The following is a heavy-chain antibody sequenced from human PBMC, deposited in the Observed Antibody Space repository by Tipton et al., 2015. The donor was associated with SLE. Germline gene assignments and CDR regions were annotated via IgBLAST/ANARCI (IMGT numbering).Heavy chain of an antibody. D-gene: IGHD3-16*01. CDR2: INPNSGGT. CDR3: ARTHDSRMITFGGAADY. Sequence: QVQLVQSGAEVKKPGASVKVSCKASGYTFTGYYMHWVRQAPGQGLEWMGWINPNSGGTNYAQKFQGRVTMTRDTSISTAYMELSSLRSEDTAVYYCARTHDSRMITFGGAADYWGQGTLVTVSS. J-gene: IGHJ4*02. V-gene: IGHV1-2*02. CDR1: GYTFTGYY.